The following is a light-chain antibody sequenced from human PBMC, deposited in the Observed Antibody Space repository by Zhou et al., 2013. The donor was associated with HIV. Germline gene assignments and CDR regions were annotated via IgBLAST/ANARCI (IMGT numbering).Light chain of an antibody. J-gene: IGKJ2*01. CDR2: DAS. CDR1: QSVGSS. Sequence: EIVLTQSPATLSLSPGERATLSCRASQSVGSSLAWYQQKPGQAPSLLISDASNRATGIPARFSGSGSGTDFTLTISSLQPEDFAVYYCQQRRNWPVTFGQGTKPGD. V-gene: IGKV3-11*01. CDR3: QQRRNWPVT.